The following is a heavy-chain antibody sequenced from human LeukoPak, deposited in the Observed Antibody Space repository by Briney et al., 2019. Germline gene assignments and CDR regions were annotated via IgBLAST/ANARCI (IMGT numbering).Heavy chain of an antibody. Sequence: GGSLRLSCAASGFTFSSHGIDWVRQAPGKGLEWVSGISPSGDILYYADSVKGRLTTSRDNAKNSVFLQMSSLRPEDTAVYYCAKGEYHQDGIGENRFDNWGQGALVTVSS. V-gene: IGHV3-48*01. CDR1: GFTFSSHG. CDR3: AKGEYHQDGIGENRFDN. J-gene: IGHJ4*02. CDR2: ISPSGDIL. D-gene: IGHD5-24*01.